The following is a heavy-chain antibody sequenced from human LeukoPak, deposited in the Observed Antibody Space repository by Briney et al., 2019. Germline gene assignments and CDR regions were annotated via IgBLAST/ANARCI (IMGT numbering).Heavy chain of an antibody. CDR2: ISSSSNYI. D-gene: IGHD2/OR15-2a*01. V-gene: IGHV3-21*01. J-gene: IGHJ4*02. CDR3: TRVSTTDDY. CDR1: GFTFNNYC. Sequence: KAGGSLRLSCAASGFTFNNYCMNWVRQAPGKGLEWVSSISSSSNYIYYADSVKGRFTVSRDNAKNTLYLQMDSLRAEDTAVYYCTRVSTTDDYWGQGTLVTVSS.